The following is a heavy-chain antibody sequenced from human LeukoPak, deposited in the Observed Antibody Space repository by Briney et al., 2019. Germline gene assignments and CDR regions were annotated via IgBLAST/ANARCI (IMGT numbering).Heavy chain of an antibody. D-gene: IGHD6-19*01. J-gene: IGHJ5*02. CDR3: ARQDGPLAGRFDP. CDR1: GYSFTSYW. CDR2: IYPDDSDT. V-gene: IGHV5-51*01. Sequence: GESLKISCKGSGYSFTSYWIGWVRQMPGKGMEWMGIIYPDDSDTRYSPSFQGQVTISADKSISTAYLQWSSLKASDTAMYYCARQDGPLAGRFDPWGQGTLVTVSS.